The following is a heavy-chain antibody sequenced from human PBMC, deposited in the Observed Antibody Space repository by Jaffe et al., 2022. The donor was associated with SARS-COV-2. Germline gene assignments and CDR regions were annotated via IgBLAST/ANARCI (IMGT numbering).Heavy chain of an antibody. V-gene: IGHV3-7*01. D-gene: IGHD3-9*01. J-gene: IGHJ6*02. Sequence: EVQLVESGGGLVQPGGSLRLSCAASGFTFSSYWMSWVRQAPGKGLEWVANIKQDGSEKYYVDSVKGRFTISRDNAKNSLYLQMNSLRAEDTAVYYCARDYPEYYDILTGLDVWGQGTTVTVSS. CDR3: ARDYPEYYDILTGLDV. CDR2: IKQDGSEK. CDR1: GFTFSSYW.